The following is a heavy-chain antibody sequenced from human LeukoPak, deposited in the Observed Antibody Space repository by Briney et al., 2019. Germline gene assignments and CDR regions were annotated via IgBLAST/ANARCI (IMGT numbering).Heavy chain of an antibody. CDR2: ISYDGSNK. J-gene: IGHJ4*02. V-gene: IGHV3-30*03. CDR3: ARGGSYCTGPSCYTFDY. Sequence: QAGGSLRLSCAASGFTFSSYGMHWVRQAPGKGLEWVAVISYDGSNKYYADSVKGRFTISRDNSKNKMYLQMNSLRPEDTAVFYCARGGSYCTGPSCYTFDYWGQGTLVTVSS. CDR1: GFTFSSYG. D-gene: IGHD2-2*02.